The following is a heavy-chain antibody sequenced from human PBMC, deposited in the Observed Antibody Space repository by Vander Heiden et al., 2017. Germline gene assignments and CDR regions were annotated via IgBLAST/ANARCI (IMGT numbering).Heavy chain of an antibody. Sequence: EVQLVESGGGLIQRGGSLRLSCAASGFRVSNNYMSWVRQAPGKGLEWVSVVYSDGSTYYADSVKGRFIISRDYSKNSLYLQMNSLRAEDTAVYYCVRTGSWLQLYYYFDYWGQGTLVTVSS. CDR1: GFRVSNNY. CDR2: VYSDGST. D-gene: IGHD5-12*01. CDR3: VRTGSWLQLYYYFDY. V-gene: IGHV3-53*01. J-gene: IGHJ4*02.